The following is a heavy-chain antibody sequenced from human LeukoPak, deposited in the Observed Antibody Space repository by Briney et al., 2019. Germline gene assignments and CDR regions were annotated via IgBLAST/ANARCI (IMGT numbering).Heavy chain of an antibody. Sequence: SETLSLTCTVSGGSISSYYWNWIRQPPGKGLEWIGYIYYSGITDYNPSLKSRVTISVDTSKSQFSLKLSSVTAADTALYYCARAGRWEGRPHAFDIWGQGTMVTVSS. CDR2: IYYSGIT. CDR3: ARAGRWEGRPHAFDI. J-gene: IGHJ3*02. D-gene: IGHD1-26*01. CDR1: GGSISSYY. V-gene: IGHV4-59*01.